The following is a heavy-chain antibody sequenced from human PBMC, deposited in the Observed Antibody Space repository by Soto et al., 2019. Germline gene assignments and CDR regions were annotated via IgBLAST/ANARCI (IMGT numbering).Heavy chain of an antibody. CDR1: GYTFTSYG. D-gene: IGHD1-26*01. Sequence: ASVKVSCKASGYTFTSYGISWARQAPGQGLEWMGWISAYNGNTNYAQKLQGRVTMTTDTSTSTAYMELRSLRSDDTAVYYCARDKKVVVGAPGRLRLIDYWGQGTLVTVSS. J-gene: IGHJ4*02. CDR2: ISAYNGNT. CDR3: ARDKKVVVGAPGRLRLIDY. V-gene: IGHV1-18*04.